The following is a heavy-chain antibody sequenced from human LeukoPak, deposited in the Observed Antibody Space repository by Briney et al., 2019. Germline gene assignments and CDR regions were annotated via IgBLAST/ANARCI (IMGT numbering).Heavy chain of an antibody. D-gene: IGHD1-1*01. CDR3: ASINEGSR. V-gene: IGHV3-7*01. CDR1: GFTFSSYW. Sequence: GGSLRLSCAASGFTFSSYWMTWVRQAPRKGLEWVANIKGDGSEKYYVGSVKGRFTVSRDNSKNTLYLQMNSLRAEDTAVYYCASINEGSRWGQGTLVTVSS. CDR2: IKGDGSEK. J-gene: IGHJ4*02.